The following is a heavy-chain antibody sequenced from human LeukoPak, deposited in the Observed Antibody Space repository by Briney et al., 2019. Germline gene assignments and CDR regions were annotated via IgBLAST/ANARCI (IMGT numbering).Heavy chain of an antibody. CDR3: ARLVLDYDSWRGYPNPYYSYMDV. Sequence: SETLSLTCTVSGGSISSYYWSWIRQPAGKGLEWIGRIYTSGSTNYNPSLKSRVTMSVDTSKNQFSLKLSSVTAADTAVYYCARLVLDYDSWRGYPNPYYSYMDVWGKGTTVTVSS. V-gene: IGHV4-4*07. J-gene: IGHJ6*03. D-gene: IGHD3-3*01. CDR1: GGSISSYY. CDR2: IYTSGST.